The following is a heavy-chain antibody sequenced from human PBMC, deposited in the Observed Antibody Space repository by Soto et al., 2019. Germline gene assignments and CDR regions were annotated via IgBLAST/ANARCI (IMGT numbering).Heavy chain of an antibody. J-gene: IGHJ6*02. CDR3: ARTEGGSLGMDV. Sequence: GGSLRLSCAASGFTFSSYVMHWVRQSPGKGLEWVAVIWYDGSNKYYADSVKGRFTISRDNSKNTLYLQMNSLRAEDTAVYYCARTEGGSLGMDVWGQGTTVTVSS. V-gene: IGHV3-33*01. D-gene: IGHD2-15*01. CDR1: GFTFSSYV. CDR2: IWYDGSNK.